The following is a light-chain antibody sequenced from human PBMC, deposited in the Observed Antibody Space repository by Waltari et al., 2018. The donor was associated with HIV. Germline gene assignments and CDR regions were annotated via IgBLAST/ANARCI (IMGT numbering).Light chain of an antibody. V-gene: IGKV3-20*01. J-gene: IGKJ4*01. CDR1: QSLSGTS. CDR3: QQYVISPLT. Sequence: EIVLTQSPGTIYLSPGERVIPSCRASQSLSGTSVAWYQQRPGQAPRILLSDASTRASGIPDRFSGSGSGTDFTLTISRLEPEDFATYYCQQYVISPLTFGGGTKVQI. CDR2: DAS.